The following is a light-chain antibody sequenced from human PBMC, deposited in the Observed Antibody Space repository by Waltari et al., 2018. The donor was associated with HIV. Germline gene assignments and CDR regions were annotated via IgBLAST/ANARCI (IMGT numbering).Light chain of an antibody. V-gene: IGLV1-47*01. J-gene: IGLJ3*02. CDR2: MNN. CDR1: SSNIGSNY. CDR3: AAWDDSLSGQV. Sequence: QSVLTQPPSASGTPGQRVTISCSGSSSNIGSNYVYWYQHLPGTAPKLLIYMNNRRPSGVPDRFSGSKSGTSASLAISGLRSEDEADYYCAAWDDSLSGQVFGGGTKLTVL.